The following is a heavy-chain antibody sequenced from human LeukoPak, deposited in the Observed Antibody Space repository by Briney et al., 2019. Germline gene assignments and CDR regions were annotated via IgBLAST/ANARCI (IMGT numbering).Heavy chain of an antibody. D-gene: IGHD3-22*01. V-gene: IGHV4-34*01. Sequence: PSETLSLTCAVYGGSFRNYYWSWICQPPGKGLEWIGEINHSGSTKYYPSLKSRVTISVDRSKNQFSLKLSSVTAADTAVYYCARGPDFYDSSGYYPIWGQGTLVTVSS. CDR1: GGSFRNYY. J-gene: IGHJ4*02. CDR3: ARGPDFYDSSGYYPI. CDR2: INHSGST.